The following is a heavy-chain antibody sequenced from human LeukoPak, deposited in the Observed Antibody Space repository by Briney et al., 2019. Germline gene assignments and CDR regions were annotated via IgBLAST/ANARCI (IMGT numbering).Heavy chain of an antibody. V-gene: IGHV3-15*01. CDR2: IKSKTDGGTT. Sequence: GGSLRLSCAASGFTFSNAWMSWVRQAPGKGLEWVGRIKSKTDGGTTDYAAPVKGRFTISRDDSKNTLYLQMNSLKTEDTAVYYCTTPRRDGYNYPFDYWGQGTLVTVSS. CDR1: GFTFSNAW. CDR3: TTPRRDGYNYPFDY. J-gene: IGHJ4*02. D-gene: IGHD5-24*01.